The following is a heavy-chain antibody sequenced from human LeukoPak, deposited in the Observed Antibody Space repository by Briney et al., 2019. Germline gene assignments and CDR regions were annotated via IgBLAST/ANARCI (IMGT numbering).Heavy chain of an antibody. V-gene: IGHV3-23*01. CDR3: ARMGLRYDFWSGYLPSYGMDV. CDR1: GFTFSSYA. Sequence: PGGSLRLSCAASGFTFSSYAMSWVRQAPGKGLEWVSAISGSGGSTYYADSVKGRFTISRDNSKNTLYLQMNSLRAEDTAVYYCARMGLRYDFWSGYLPSYGMDVWGQGTTVTVSS. D-gene: IGHD3-3*01. CDR2: ISGSGGST. J-gene: IGHJ6*02.